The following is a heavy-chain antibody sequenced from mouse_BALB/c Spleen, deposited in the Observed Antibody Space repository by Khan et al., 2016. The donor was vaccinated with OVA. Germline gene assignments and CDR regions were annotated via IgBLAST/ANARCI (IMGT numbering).Heavy chain of an antibody. D-gene: IGHD2-10*02. V-gene: IGHV5-6*01. CDR2: LSSGGSST. Sequence: EVELVESGGDLVKPGRSLKLSCAASGFSFSTYGMSWVRPPPDKRLEWVATLSSGGSSTYYPASVKGRFTISRDTAKHPLFLQMSRLKTEDTAMYDGARRDEYDNREGCAYWGQGTLVTGAA. J-gene: IGHJ3*01. CDR1: GFSFSTYG. CDR3: ARRDEYDNREGCAY.